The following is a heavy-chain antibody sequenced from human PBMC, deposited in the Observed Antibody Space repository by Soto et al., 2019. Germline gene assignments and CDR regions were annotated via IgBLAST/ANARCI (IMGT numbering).Heavy chain of an antibody. CDR3: ARGVSRSYSSPLDR. Sequence: QVQLVQSGAEVKKPGSSEKVSCKPSGGSFSIYTFNWVRQAPGQGLEWMGGIIPIFGTATYAQKFQGRVTITAEDATSTAYMEVRALRSEDTAVYFCARGVSRSYSSPLDRWGQGTLVTVSS. V-gene: IGHV1-69*01. D-gene: IGHD3-10*01. CDR1: GGSFSIYT. CDR2: IIPIFGTA. J-gene: IGHJ5*02.